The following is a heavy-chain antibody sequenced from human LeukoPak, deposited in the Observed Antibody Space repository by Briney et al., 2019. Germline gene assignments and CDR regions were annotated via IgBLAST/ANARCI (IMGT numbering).Heavy chain of an antibody. CDR3: ARETGDYDSSGFDY. V-gene: IGHV3-23*01. D-gene: IGHD3-22*01. Sequence: GGSLRLSCAASRFTFSSYAMNWVRQAPGKGLEWVSGLSGSGGSTFYADSVKGRFTISRDNSKNTLYLQMNSVRAEDTAVYYCARETGDYDSSGFDYWGQGTLVTVSS. CDR1: RFTFSSYA. J-gene: IGHJ4*02. CDR2: LSGSGGST.